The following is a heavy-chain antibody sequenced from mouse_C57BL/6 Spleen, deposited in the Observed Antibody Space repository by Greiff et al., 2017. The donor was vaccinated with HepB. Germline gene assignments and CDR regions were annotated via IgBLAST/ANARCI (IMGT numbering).Heavy chain of an antibody. D-gene: IGHD2-14*01. Sequence: QVQLQQPGAELVKPGASVKMSCKASGYTFTSYWITWVKQRPGQGLEWIGDIYPGSGSTNYNEKFKSKATLTVDTSSSTAYMQLSSLTSEDSAVYYCARRPVRPGAMDYWGQGTTVTVSS. V-gene: IGHV1-55*01. J-gene: IGHJ4*01. CDR1: GYTFTSYW. CDR2: IYPGSGST. CDR3: ARRPVRPGAMDY.